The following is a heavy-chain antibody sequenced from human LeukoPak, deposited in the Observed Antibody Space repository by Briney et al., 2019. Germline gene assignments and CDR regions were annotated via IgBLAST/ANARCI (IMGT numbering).Heavy chain of an antibody. V-gene: IGHV3-7*01. Sequence: GGSLRLSCTASGFISSSFWMAWVRQAPGKGLEWVANIKPDGSLQFYGDSVKGRFTISRDNAKNSLYLQMNNLRAEDTALYYCATSYDSSGCDWGQGTLVTVSS. CDR3: ATSYDSSGCD. CDR1: GFISSSFW. D-gene: IGHD3-22*01. CDR2: IKPDGSLQ. J-gene: IGHJ4*02.